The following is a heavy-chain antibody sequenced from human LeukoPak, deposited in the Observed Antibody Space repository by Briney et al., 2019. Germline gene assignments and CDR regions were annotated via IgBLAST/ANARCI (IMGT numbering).Heavy chain of an antibody. J-gene: IGHJ4*02. D-gene: IGHD5-24*01. CDR1: GDSISSGGYY. Sequence: SQTLSLTCTVSGDSISSGGYYWSWIRQPPGKGLEWIGYIYHSGSTYYNPSLKSRVTISVDRSKNQFSLKLSSVTAADTAVYYCARDFSGDGYNLSGYWGQGTLVTVSS. CDR2: IYHSGST. V-gene: IGHV4-30-2*01. CDR3: ARDFSGDGYNLSGY.